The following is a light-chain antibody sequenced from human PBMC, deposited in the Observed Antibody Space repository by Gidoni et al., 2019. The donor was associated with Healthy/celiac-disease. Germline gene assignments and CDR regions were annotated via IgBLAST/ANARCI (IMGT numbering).Light chain of an antibody. V-gene: IGKV3-15*01. J-gene: IGKJ2*01. CDR3: QQYNNWPPYT. CDR2: GAS. CDR1: QSVSSN. Sequence: ELVMTHSPATLSVSPGERATLSCRASQSVSSNLAWYQQKPGQAPRLLIYGASTRATGIPARFSGSGSGTDFTLTISSLQSEDFAVYYCQQYNNWPPYTLGQGTKLEIK.